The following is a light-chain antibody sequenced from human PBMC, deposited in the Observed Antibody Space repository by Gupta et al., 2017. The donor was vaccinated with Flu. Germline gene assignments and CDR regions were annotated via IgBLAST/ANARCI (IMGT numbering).Light chain of an antibody. CDR2: EVT. CDR1: SSDVGGYTY. Sequence: QSALTQPASVSGSPGQSITLSCTGTSSDVGGYTYVSWYQQHPGKAPKLIIYEVTYRPSGVSNRFSGSKSGNTASLTISGLQAEDEADYYCSSYTSISTPYVFGTGTKVTVL. V-gene: IGLV2-14*01. J-gene: IGLJ1*01. CDR3: SSYTSISTPYV.